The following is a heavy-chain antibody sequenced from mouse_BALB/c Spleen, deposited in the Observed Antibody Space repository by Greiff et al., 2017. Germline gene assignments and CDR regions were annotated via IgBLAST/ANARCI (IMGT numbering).Heavy chain of an antibody. D-gene: IGHD2-3*01. V-gene: IGHV1S41*01. J-gene: IGHJ2*01. CDR1: GYTFTSYW. Sequence: DLVKPGASVKLSCKASGYTFTSYWINWIKQRPGQGLEWIGRIAPGSGSTYYNEMFKGKATLTVDTASTTAYLPLSSLSSEDSAVYVCASWGDGYYFDYWGQGTTLTVSS. CDR2: IAPGSGST. CDR3: ASWGDGYYFDY.